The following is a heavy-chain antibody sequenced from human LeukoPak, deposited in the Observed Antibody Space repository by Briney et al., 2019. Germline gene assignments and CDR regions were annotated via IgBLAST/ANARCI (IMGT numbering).Heavy chain of an antibody. CDR3: ARLKYCTNGVCYAGFDY. CDR2: INAGSGNT. CDR1: GYTFTSYA. Sequence: ASVKVSRKASGYTFTSYAMHWVRQAPGQRLEWMGWINAGSGNTKYSQKFQGRVTITRDTSADTAYMELSSLRSEDTAVYYCARLKYCTNGVCYAGFDYWGQGTLVTVSS. D-gene: IGHD2-8*01. J-gene: IGHJ4*02. V-gene: IGHV1-3*01.